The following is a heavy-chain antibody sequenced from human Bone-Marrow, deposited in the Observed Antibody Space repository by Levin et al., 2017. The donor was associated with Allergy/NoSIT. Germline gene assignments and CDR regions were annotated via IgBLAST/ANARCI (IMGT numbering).Heavy chain of an antibody. Sequence: GSLRLSCTVSGGSISSYYWSWIRQPPGKGLEWIGCMYYSGNTKYNPSLTSRVTISLVSSKNQFSLKLSSVTAADTAVYYCAKDRVILGGTNYEYGMDVWGQGTTVTVS. J-gene: IGHJ6*02. CDR1: GGSISSYY. V-gene: IGHV4-59*01. D-gene: IGHD1-26*01. CDR2: MYYSGNT. CDR3: AKDRVILGGTNYEYGMDV.